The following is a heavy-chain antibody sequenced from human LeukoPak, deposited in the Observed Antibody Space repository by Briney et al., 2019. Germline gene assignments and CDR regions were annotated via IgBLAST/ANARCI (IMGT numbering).Heavy chain of an antibody. J-gene: IGHJ3*02. V-gene: IGHV4-59*01. CDR1: GGSISSYY. Sequence: SETLSLTCTVSGGSISSYYWSWIRQPPGKGLEWIGYIYYSGSTTYNPSFKSRVTISVDTSKNQFSLKLSSVTPADTAVYYCASLSIQLDTFDIWGQGTLVTVSS. CDR2: IYYSGST. CDR3: ASLSIQLDTFDI. D-gene: IGHD5-18*01.